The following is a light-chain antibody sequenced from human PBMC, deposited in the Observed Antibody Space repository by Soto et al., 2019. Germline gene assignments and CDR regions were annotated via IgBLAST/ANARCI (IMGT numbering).Light chain of an antibody. J-gene: IGKJ4*01. CDR3: QQSSSTPRT. CDR1: QSVGTY. CDR2: VAS. V-gene: IGKV1-39*01. Sequence: DIQMTQSPSSLSASVGDRVTITCRASQSVGTYLSWYQQKQGKAPKLLINVASTLQSGVPSRFSCSGSGTDFTLAISSLQPEDFATYYCQQSSSTPRTFGGGTRVEVK.